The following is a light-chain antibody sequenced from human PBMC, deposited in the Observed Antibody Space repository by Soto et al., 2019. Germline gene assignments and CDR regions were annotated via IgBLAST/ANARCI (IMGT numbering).Light chain of an antibody. V-gene: IGKV1-27*01. CDR1: QDINIY. CDR3: QKYDGAPLT. Sequence: DIQMTQSPSSLSACEGDRVTITCRAGQDINIYLAWYQQKPGKVPKLLISAASTLQSGVPSRFSGSGSGTDFTLTISSLQPEDVATYYCQKYDGAPLTFGGGTKVEIK. CDR2: AAS. J-gene: IGKJ4*01.